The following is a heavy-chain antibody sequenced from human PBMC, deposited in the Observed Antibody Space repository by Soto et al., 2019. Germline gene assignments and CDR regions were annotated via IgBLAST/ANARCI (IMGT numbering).Heavy chain of an antibody. V-gene: IGHV2-5*02. J-gene: IGHJ4*02. CDR3: SHIVVAGLGYYFDY. D-gene: IGHD6-19*01. CDR2: IYWDDDK. Sequence: QITLKESGPTLVKPTQTLTLTCTFYGFSLSTTRVAVGWIRQPPGKALEWLALIYWDDDKRYSPFLKSRLTIXXXTXKNQVVLTMTNMDPVDTATYYCSHIVVAGLGYYFDYWGQGSLVTVSS. CDR1: GFSLSTTRVA.